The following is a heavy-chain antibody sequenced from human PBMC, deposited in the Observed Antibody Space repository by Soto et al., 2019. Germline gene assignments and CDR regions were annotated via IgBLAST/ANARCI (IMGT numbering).Heavy chain of an antibody. Sequence: QVQLVQSGAEVKKPGSSVKVSCKASVGTFSSYTISWVRQAPGQGLEWMGRIITILGIANYAQQFQGRVTITEAKSTSTAYMELSSLTSEDTAVYYCARERKLLWFGPYGMDVWGQGTTVTVSS. CDR3: ARERKLLWFGPYGMDV. J-gene: IGHJ6*02. CDR1: VGTFSSYT. V-gene: IGHV1-69*08. D-gene: IGHD3-10*01. CDR2: IITILGIA.